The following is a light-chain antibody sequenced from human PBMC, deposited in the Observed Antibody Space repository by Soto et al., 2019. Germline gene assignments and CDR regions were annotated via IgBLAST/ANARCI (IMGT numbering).Light chain of an antibody. CDR2: RVS. CDR1: QSITDW. J-gene: IGKJ1*01. Sequence: DIQMTQSPSTLSASVGDRVTITCRASQSITDWLAWYQQKAGKAPNLLIYRVSNLESGVPSRFSGSGFGTEFTLTISSLQPDDFATYYCQQYNGTFGQGTKVEMK. CDR3: QQYNGT. V-gene: IGKV1-5*03.